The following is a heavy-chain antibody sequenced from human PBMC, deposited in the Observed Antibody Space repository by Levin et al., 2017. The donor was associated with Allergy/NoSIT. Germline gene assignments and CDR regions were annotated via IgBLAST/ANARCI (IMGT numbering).Heavy chain of an antibody. CDR3: AKGADSRGSSNAFDI. D-gene: IGHD3-22*01. V-gene: IGHV3-9*01. CDR2: ISWNSGDI. CDR1: GFTFDDYA. Sequence: GGSLRLSCAASGFTFDDYAMHWVRQAPGKGLEWVSGISWNSGDIAYGDSVKGRFTISRDTAKNSLYLQMNSLRAEDTALYYCAKGADSRGSSNAFDIWGQGTMVTVSS. J-gene: IGHJ3*02.